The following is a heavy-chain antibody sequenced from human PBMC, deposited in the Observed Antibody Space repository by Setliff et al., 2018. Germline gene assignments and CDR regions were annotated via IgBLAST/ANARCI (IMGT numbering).Heavy chain of an antibody. CDR3: ARDGGGDSDAFDI. Sequence: ASVKVSCKASGYTFTGYYMYWVRQAPGQGLEWMGRINPSSGATIYAQKFQGRVTMTSDTSISTAYMELGRLRSDDTAVYYCARDGGGDSDAFDIWGQGTMVTVSS. CDR2: INPSSGAT. CDR1: GYTFTGYY. J-gene: IGHJ3*02. V-gene: IGHV1-2*06. D-gene: IGHD3-16*01.